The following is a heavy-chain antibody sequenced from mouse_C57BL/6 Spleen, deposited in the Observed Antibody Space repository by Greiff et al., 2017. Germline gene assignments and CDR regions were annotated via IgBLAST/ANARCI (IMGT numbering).Heavy chain of an antibody. CDR2: IHPNSGGT. D-gene: IGHD2-3*01. Sequence: QVQLQQSGAELVKPGASVKLSCKASGYTFTSYWMHWVKQSPGQGLEWIGMIHPNSGGTNYNEKCKSKATLTVAKSSSTAYMQLSSLTSEDTAVYYCASDGVPWFANWGAETLVTHAA. CDR3: ASDGVPWFAN. CDR1: GYTFTSYW. V-gene: IGHV1-64*01. J-gene: IGHJ3*01.